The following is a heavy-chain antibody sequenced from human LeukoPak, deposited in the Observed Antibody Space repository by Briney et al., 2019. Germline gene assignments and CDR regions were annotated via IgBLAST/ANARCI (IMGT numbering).Heavy chain of an antibody. J-gene: IGHJ6*02. CDR1: GFTFSSYG. V-gene: IGHV3-33*01. Sequence: GGSLRLSCAASGFTFSSYGMHWVREAPGKGLEWVAVIWYDGSNKYYADSVKGRFTISRDNSKNTLYLQMNSLRAEDTAVYYCARVARDYGMDVWGQGTTVTVSS. CDR3: ARVARDYGMDV. CDR2: IWYDGSNK.